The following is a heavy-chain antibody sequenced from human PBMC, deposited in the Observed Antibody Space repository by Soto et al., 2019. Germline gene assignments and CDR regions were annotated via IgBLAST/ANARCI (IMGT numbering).Heavy chain of an antibody. Sequence: SETLSLTCGVSGGTVASSHWWSWVRQSPGGGLEWIGNVYHTGDTNFNPSLQSRVTISVDESNNQFSLRLNSLTAADTAVYFCAREIVTAGGNNYFDPWGPGTLVTV. CDR1: GGTVASSHW. V-gene: IGHV4-4*02. J-gene: IGHJ5*02. CDR3: AREIVTAGGNNYFDP. CDR2: VYHTGDT. D-gene: IGHD2-21*02.